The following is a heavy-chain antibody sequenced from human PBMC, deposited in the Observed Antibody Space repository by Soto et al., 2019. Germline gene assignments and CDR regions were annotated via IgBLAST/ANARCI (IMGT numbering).Heavy chain of an antibody. V-gene: IGHV4-59*08. CDR1: GGSISGYY. D-gene: IGHD5-12*01. CDR3: ASLPPSGYDNNYYYYYMDV. J-gene: IGHJ6*03. CDR2: IYYSGST. Sequence: SETLSLTCSVSGGSISGYYGSWIRQTPGKGLEWIGYIYYSGSTNYNPSLKSRVTISVDTSKNQFSLKLSSVTAADTAVYYCASLPPSGYDNNYYYYYMDVWGKGTTVTVSS.